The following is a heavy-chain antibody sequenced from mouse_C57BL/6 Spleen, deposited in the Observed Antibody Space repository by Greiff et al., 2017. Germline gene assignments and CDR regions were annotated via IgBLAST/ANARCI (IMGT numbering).Heavy chain of an antibody. J-gene: IGHJ1*03. CDR2: IDPSDSYT. V-gene: IGHV1-50*01. CDR3: ARRDGTDWYFDV. Sequence: VQLQQPGAELVKPGASVKLSCKASGYTFTSYWMQWVKQRPGQGLEWIGEIDPSDSYTNYNQKFKGKATLTVDTSTSTAYMQVSSLTSEDSAVYYCARRDGTDWYFDVWGTGTTVTVSS. D-gene: IGHD3-3*01. CDR1: GYTFTSYW.